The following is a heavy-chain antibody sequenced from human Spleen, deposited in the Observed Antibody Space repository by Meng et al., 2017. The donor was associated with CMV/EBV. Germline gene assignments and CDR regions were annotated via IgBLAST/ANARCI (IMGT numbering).Heavy chain of an antibody. V-gene: IGHV1-69-2*01. Sequence: CKVSGHLFIDYYIHRVQRAPGKGLEWMGLVDPEDGRTLYAEKFQGRVTITADTSTGTAYMELSSLRSGDTAVYYCATALAPPYNWFDSWGQGTLVTVSS. CDR1: GHLFIDYY. CDR3: ATALAPPYNWFDS. CDR2: VDPEDGRT. J-gene: IGHJ5*01.